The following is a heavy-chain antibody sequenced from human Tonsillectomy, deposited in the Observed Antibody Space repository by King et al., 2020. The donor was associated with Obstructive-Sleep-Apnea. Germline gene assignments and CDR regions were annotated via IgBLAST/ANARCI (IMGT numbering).Heavy chain of an antibody. Sequence: LQLVQSGAEVKKPGASGKVSCKASGYTFTSNGISWVRQAPGQGLEWMGWISAYNGNTNYAQKFQGRVTMTTDSSPSTAYMELRSLRSDDTAVYYCARTGYYDSSAIDYWGQGTLVTVSS. J-gene: IGHJ4*02. D-gene: IGHD3-22*01. CDR2: ISAYNGNT. CDR1: GYTFTSNG. CDR3: ARTGYYDSSAIDY. V-gene: IGHV1-18*04.